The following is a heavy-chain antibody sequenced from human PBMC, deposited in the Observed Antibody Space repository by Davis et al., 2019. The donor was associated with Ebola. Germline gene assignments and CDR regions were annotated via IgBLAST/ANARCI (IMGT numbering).Heavy chain of an antibody. Sequence: GGSLRLSCAATGFTVRTYFMNWVRQAPGKGLEWVSVIYSGGSTYYADSVKGRFTISRDNSKNTLYLQMNSLRAEDTAVYYCARDLNQLLFRWFDPWGQGTLVTVSS. V-gene: IGHV3-53*01. D-gene: IGHD2-2*01. CDR3: ARDLNQLLFRWFDP. J-gene: IGHJ5*02. CDR2: IYSGGST. CDR1: GFTVRTYF.